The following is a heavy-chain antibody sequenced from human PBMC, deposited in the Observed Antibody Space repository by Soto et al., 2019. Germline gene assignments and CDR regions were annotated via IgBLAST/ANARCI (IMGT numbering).Heavy chain of an antibody. Sequence: PGGSRRLSSAASGFTFRDAWMSWVRQARGKGLVWVGRIKSKSDGETTDYGALVKGRFTIWRYDSEKTLHLQMNSLKTEDSAVYYCVTAGPELYYYYYGMDVWGQGTKVTVSS. CDR2: IKSKSDGETT. CDR3: VTAGPELYYYYYGMDV. CDR1: GFTFRDAW. J-gene: IGHJ6*02. D-gene: IGHD1-7*01. V-gene: IGHV3-15*01.